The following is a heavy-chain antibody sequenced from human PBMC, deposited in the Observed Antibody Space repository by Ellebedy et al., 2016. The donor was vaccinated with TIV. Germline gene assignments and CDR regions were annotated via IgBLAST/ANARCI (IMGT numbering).Heavy chain of an antibody. CDR2: FDPEDGET. J-gene: IGHJ4*02. CDR3: ATDLGVVTPGAH. D-gene: IGHD2-21*02. V-gene: IGHV1-24*01. CDR1: GYTLTELS. Sequence: AASVKVSCKVSGYTLTELSMHWVRQAPGKGLEWMGGFDPEDGETIYAQKFQGRVTMTEDTSTDTAYMELSSLRSEDTAVYYCATDLGVVTPGAHWGQGTLVTVSS.